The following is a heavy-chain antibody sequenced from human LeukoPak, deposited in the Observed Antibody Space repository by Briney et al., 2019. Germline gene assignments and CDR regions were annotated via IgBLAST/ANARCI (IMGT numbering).Heavy chain of an antibody. J-gene: IGHJ4*02. CDR3: ARGTGYCRNTNCYPIVY. CDR2: IKQDGTEK. Sequence: GGSLRLSCAASGFTFSSYWMTWVRQAPGKGLEWVANIKQDGTEKYYVDSVKGRFTISRDNAKNSLYLQMNSLRAEDTAVYYCARGTGYCRNTNCYPIVYWGQGTLVTVSS. D-gene: IGHD2-2*01. V-gene: IGHV3-7*01. CDR1: GFTFSSYW.